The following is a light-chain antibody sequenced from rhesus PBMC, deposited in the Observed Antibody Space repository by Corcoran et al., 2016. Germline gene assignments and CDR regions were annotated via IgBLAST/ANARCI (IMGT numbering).Light chain of an antibody. V-gene: IGKV1-33*02. J-gene: IGKJ4*01. Sequence: DIQMTQSPSSLSASVGDRVTITCRASQGITNDLAWYQQKPGENPKLLIYDASSLQSGIPSRFSGSGSGTDFTLSISSLQSEDFATYYCQHYYSTPLTFGGGTKVEIK. CDR3: QHYYSTPLT. CDR1: QGITND. CDR2: DAS.